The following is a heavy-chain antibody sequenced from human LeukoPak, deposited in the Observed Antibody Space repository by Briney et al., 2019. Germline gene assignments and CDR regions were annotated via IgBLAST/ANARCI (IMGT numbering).Heavy chain of an antibody. CDR2: IVVGSGNT. CDR1: GFTFTSSP. CDR3: ATGSGWYSPDY. Sequence: GTSVKVSCKASGFTFTSSPMQWVRQARGQRHEWIGWIVVGSGNTNYAQKFQEGVTITRDMSTNTAYMELSSLRSEDTAVYYCATGSGWYSPDYWGQGTLVTVSS. J-gene: IGHJ4*02. V-gene: IGHV1-58*02. D-gene: IGHD6-19*01.